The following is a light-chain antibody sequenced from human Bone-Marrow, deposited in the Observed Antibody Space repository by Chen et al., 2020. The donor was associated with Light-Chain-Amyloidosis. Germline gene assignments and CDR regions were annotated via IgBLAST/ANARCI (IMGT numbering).Light chain of an antibody. J-gene: IGLJ1*01. V-gene: IGLV2-14*01. CDR1: SSDVGGDNH. CDR2: EVT. CDR3: SSYTITNTLV. Sequence: QSALTQPASVSGSPGQSITISCTGTSSDVGGDNHVSWYQQHPDKAPKLMIYEVTNRPSWVPDRFSGSKSDNMASLTSSVLQTEDEADYFCSSYTITNTLVFGNGTRVTVL.